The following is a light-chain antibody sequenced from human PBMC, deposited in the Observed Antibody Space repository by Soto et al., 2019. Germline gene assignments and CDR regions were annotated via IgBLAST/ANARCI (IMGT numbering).Light chain of an antibody. V-gene: IGLV2-14*03. CDR3: HSYTSSSTRYV. CDR2: DVS. Sequence: QSALTQPASVSGSPGQSITISCTGTSSDVGAYNYVSWYQQHPGKVPKLMIYDVSNRPSGVSNRFSGSKSGNTASLTISGLQAEDEADYYCHSYTSSSTRYVFGPETKLTVL. J-gene: IGLJ1*01. CDR1: SSDVGAYNY.